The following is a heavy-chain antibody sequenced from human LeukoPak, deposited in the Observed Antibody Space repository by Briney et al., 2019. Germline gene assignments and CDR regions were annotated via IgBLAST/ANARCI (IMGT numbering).Heavy chain of an antibody. J-gene: IGHJ4*02. D-gene: IGHD3-16*02. CDR3: ANWGSYRYYSDY. V-gene: IGHV1-69*13. Sequence: SVKVSCKASVGTFSSYAISWVRQAPGQGLEWMGGIIPIFGTANYAQKFQGRVTITADESTSTAYMELSSLRSEDTAVYYCANWGSYRYYSDYWGQGTLLTVSS. CDR2: IIPIFGTA. CDR1: VGTFSSYA.